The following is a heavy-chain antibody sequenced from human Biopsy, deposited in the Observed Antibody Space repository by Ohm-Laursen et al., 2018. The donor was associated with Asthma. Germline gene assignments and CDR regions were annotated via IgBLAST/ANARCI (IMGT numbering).Heavy chain of an antibody. CDR1: GFTFSDYA. CDR3: AKESRRDGYNRRNYYFDY. CDR2: ISYDGSDK. D-gene: IGHD5-24*01. V-gene: IGHV3-30-3*01. Sequence: SLRLSCTAPGFTFSDYAIYWVRQAPGKGLEWVAFISYDGSDKFYADSVKGRFTISRDNSKNTLYLQMNSLRAEDTAVYYCAKESRRDGYNRRNYYFDYWGQGTLVTVSS. J-gene: IGHJ4*02.